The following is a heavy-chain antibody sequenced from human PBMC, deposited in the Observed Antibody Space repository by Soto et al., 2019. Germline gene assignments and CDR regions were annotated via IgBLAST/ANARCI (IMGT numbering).Heavy chain of an antibody. CDR3: ARDAGYCTNGVCYTLDY. CDR2: INPSGGST. CDR1: GYTFTSYY. J-gene: IGHJ4*02. V-gene: IGHV1-46*01. D-gene: IGHD2-8*01. Sequence: ASVKVSCKAPGYTFTSYYMHWVRQAPGQGLEWMGIINPSGGSTSYAQKFQGRVTMTRDTSTSTVYMELSSLRSEDTAVYYCARDAGYCTNGVCYTLDYWGQGTLVTVSS.